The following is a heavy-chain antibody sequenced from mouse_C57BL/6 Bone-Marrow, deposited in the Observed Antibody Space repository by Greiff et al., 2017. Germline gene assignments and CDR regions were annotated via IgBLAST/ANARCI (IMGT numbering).Heavy chain of an antibody. CDR3: ARKFHYYGSSYGFAY. D-gene: IGHD1-1*01. Sequence: VMLVESGPGLVQPSQSLSITCTVSGFSLTSYGVHWVRQSPGKGLEWLGVIWSGGSTDYNAAFISRLSISKDNSKSQVFFKMNSLQADDTAIYYCARKFHYYGSSYGFAYWGQGTLVTVSA. V-gene: IGHV2-2*01. CDR1: GFSLTSYG. J-gene: IGHJ3*01. CDR2: IWSGGST.